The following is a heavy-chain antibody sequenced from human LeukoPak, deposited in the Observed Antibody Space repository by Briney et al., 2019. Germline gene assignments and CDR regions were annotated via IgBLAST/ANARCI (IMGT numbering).Heavy chain of an antibody. D-gene: IGHD3-9*01. CDR1: GFTFSSYA. J-gene: IGHJ6*04. Sequence: PGRSLRLSCAASGFTFSSYAMHWVRQAPGKGLEWVAVTSYDGSNKYYADSVKGRFTISRDNSKNTLYLQMNSLRAEDTAVYYCARDLDDILTGAYYYYYGMDVWGKGTTVTVSS. CDR2: TSYDGSNK. V-gene: IGHV3-30*04. CDR3: ARDLDDILTGAYYYYYGMDV.